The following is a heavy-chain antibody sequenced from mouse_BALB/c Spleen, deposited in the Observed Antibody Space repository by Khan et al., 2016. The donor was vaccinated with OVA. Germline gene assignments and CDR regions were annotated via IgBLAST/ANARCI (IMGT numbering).Heavy chain of an antibody. V-gene: IGHV1-4*01. D-gene: IGHD1-1*01. Sequence: QVQLQQSGAELARPGASVKMSCKASGYTFTSYTMHWVKQRPGEGREWSGYIIPSTGYTKYKQKFKDKATLTADKSSSTAYMQLSSLTAEFSAVCYSAREAHYYGNRGARDNWGQGTSGTVSS. J-gene: IGHJ4*01. CDR2: IIPSTGYT. CDR3: AREAHYYGNRGARDN. CDR1: GYTFTSYT.